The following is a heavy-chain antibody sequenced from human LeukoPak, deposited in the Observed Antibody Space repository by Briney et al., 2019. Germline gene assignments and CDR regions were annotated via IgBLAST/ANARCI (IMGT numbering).Heavy chain of an antibody. CDR3: AKGGYYSPGHFDY. Sequence: PGGSLRLSCAASGFTFDDYAMHWVRQALGKGLEWVSGISWNSGSIGYADFVKGRFTISRDNAKNSLYLQMNSLRAEDTALYYCAKGGYYSPGHFDYWGQGTLVTVSS. V-gene: IGHV3-9*01. CDR2: ISWNSGSI. J-gene: IGHJ4*02. D-gene: IGHD3-22*01. CDR1: GFTFDDYA.